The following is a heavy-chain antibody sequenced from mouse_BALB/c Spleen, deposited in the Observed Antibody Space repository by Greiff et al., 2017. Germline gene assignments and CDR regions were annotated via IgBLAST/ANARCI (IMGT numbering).Heavy chain of an antibody. J-gene: IGHJ4*01. CDR3: ARASIYYAMDY. CDR2: IWGDGST. CDR1: GFSLTGYG. V-gene: IGHV2-6-7*01. D-gene: IGHD2-3*01. Sequence: VQVVESGPGLVAPSQSLSITCTVPGFSLTGYGVNWVRQPPGKGLEWLGMIWGDGSTDYNSALKSRLSISKDNSKSQVFLKMNSLQTDDTARYYCARASIYYAMDYWGQGTSVTVSS.